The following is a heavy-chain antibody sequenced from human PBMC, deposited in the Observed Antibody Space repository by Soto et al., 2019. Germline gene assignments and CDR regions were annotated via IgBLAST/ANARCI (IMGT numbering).Heavy chain of an antibody. CDR3: ARQPFCSSANCYRASYYYYYSMDV. J-gene: IGHJ6*02. Sequence: SETLSLTCTVSGGSISSGGYYWNWIRQHPGKGLEWIGYIYYSGSTYYNPSLKSRVDISVDTSKSQFSLKLSSVTAADTAVYYCARQPFCSSANCYRASYYYYYSMDVWGQGTTVTVSS. D-gene: IGHD2-2*02. CDR1: GGSISSGGYY. V-gene: IGHV4-31*03. CDR2: IYYSGST.